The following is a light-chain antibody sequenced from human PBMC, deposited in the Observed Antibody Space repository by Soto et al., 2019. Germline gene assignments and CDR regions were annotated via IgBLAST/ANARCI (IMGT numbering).Light chain of an antibody. Sequence: EVVLTPSPGTLSLSPWEIATLSCRASQSVNKYLAWYRQKPGQPPRLLIYDASYRATGIPDRFSGSGSGTEFTLTISSLQSEDFAVYYCQHYHNWPPLFGQGTKVDIK. CDR3: QHYHNWPPL. CDR1: QSVNKY. CDR2: DAS. V-gene: IGKV3D-15*01. J-gene: IGKJ1*01.